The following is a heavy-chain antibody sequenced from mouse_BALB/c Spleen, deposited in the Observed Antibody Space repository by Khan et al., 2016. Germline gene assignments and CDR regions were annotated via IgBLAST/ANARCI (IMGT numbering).Heavy chain of an antibody. V-gene: IGHV3-2*02. D-gene: IGHD2-4*01. J-gene: IGHJ2*01. CDR3: ASGIYYDDY. Sequence: EVKLLESGPGLVKPSQSLSLTCTVTGYSITSDYAWNWIRQFPGNKLEWMGYISYSGSTSYNPSLKSRISITRDTSKNQFFLQLNSVTTEDTATYYCASGIYYDDYWGQGTTLTVSS. CDR2: ISYSGST. CDR1: GYSITSDYA.